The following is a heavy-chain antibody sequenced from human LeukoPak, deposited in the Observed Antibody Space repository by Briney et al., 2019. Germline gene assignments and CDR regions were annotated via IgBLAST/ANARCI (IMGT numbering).Heavy chain of an antibody. Sequence: GGSLRLSCAASGFTFGDYAMSWVRQAPGKGLDWVSFIRSKPYGGTTEYAASVKGRFTISRDDSKSIVYLQMNSLKTEDTAVYYCARDAEYSSGWFESDYWGQGTLVTVST. CDR3: ARDAEYSSGWFESDY. D-gene: IGHD6-19*01. J-gene: IGHJ4*02. V-gene: IGHV3-49*04. CDR2: IRSKPYGGTT. CDR1: GFTFGDYA.